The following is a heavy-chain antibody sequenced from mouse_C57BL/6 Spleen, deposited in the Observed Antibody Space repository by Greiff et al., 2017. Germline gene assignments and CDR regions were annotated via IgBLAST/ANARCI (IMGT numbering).Heavy chain of an antibody. V-gene: IGHV1-61*01. Sequence: QVQLQQPGAELVRPGSSVKLSCKASGYTFTSYWMDWVKQRPGQGLEWIGNIYPSDSETHYNQKFKDKATLTVDKSSSTAYMQLSSLTSEDSAVYYCARTTTTLDYWGQGTTLTVSS. J-gene: IGHJ2*01. CDR2: IYPSDSET. CDR1: GYTFTSYW. D-gene: IGHD1-1*01. CDR3: ARTTTTLDY.